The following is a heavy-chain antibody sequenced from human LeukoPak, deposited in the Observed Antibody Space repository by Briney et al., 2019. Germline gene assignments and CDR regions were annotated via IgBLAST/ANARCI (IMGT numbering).Heavy chain of an antibody. CDR2: FSGRFSST. CDR1: GFTFSTYA. D-gene: IGHD2-21*01. J-gene: IGHJ4*02. V-gene: IGHV3-23*01. CDR3: AKGGTVIARLIAAD. Sequence: GGSLRLSCAASGFTFSTYAMTWVRQAPGKGLEWVSSFSGRFSSTYYADSVKGRFTISRDNSENTLYLQMNSLRAEDTAVYYCAKGGTVIARLIAADWGQGTLVTVSS.